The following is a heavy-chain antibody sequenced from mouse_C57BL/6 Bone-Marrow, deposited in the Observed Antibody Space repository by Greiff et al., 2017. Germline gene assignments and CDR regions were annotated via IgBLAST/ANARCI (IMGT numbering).Heavy chain of an antibody. CDR3: ARLGVDFDY. D-gene: IGHD1-1*01. CDR1: GFTFSDYG. V-gene: IGHV5-17*01. J-gene: IGHJ2*01. CDR2: ISSGSSTI. Sequence: DVHLVESGGGLVKPGGSLKLSCAASGFTFSDYGMHWVRQAPEKGLEWVAYISSGSSTIYYADTVKGRFTISRDNAKNTLFLQMTSLRSGDTAMYYCARLGVDFDYWGQGTTLTVSS.